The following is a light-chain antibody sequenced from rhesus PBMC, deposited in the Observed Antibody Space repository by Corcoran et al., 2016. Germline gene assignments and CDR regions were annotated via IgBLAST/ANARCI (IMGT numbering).Light chain of an antibody. J-gene: IGLJ1*01. CDR1: NIGSKS. CDR3: LVLDITTDHFI. CDR2: ADS. Sequence: SYELTQARSVSVSPGQTAKITCGEDNIGSKSVQWYQQRPPQAPVLTVYADSQRPSGIPERFSGSISGNTATLTISGVEAGNEAGYYCLVLDITTDHFIFGGGSRLIVL. V-gene: IGLV3-40*01.